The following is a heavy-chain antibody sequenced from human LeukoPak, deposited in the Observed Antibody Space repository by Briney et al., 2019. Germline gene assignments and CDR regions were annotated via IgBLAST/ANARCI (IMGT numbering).Heavy chain of an antibody. CDR3: ARDHRPEIQYYYMDV. Sequence: GGSLRLSCAASGSSLSNYGMHWVRQAPGKGLEWVAALLYDGNTKHYADSVKGRFTISRDISKNTFYLQMNSLTAEDTAVYYCARDHRPEIQYYYMDVWGKGTTVAVSS. D-gene: IGHD1-14*01. J-gene: IGHJ6*03. V-gene: IGHV3-33*01. CDR2: LLYDGNTK. CDR1: GSSLSNYG.